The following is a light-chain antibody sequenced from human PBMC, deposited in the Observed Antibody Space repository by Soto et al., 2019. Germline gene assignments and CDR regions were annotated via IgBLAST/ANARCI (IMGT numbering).Light chain of an antibody. V-gene: IGKV1-39*01. Sequence: DIQMPQSPSSLSASVGDRVTITCRASQSISSYLNWYQQKPGKAPKLLIYAASSLQSGVPSRFSGSGSGTDFTLTISSLQPEDFATYYCQQSYSTPRTFGGGTKVEMK. CDR3: QQSYSTPRT. J-gene: IGKJ4*01. CDR2: AAS. CDR1: QSISSY.